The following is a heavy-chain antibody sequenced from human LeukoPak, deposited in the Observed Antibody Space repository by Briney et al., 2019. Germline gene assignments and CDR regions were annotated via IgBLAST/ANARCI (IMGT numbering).Heavy chain of an antibody. J-gene: IGHJ6*03. D-gene: IGHD6-13*01. CDR3: ARARGIAAAGTQDYYYYYMDV. V-gene: IGHV4-4*07. Sequence: PSETLSLTCTVSGGSISSYYWSWIRQPAGKGLEWIGRIYTSGSTNYNPSLKSRVTMSVGTSKNQFSLKLSSVTAADTAVYYCARARGIAAAGTQDYYYYYMDVWGKGTTVTISS. CDR1: GGSISSYY. CDR2: IYTSGST.